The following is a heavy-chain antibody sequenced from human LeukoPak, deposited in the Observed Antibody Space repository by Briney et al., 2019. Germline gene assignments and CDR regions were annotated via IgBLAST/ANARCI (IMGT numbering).Heavy chain of an antibody. Sequence: PSETLSLTCTVSGDSISTYYWNWIRQSPGKGLEWIGDINHSGWTNYNPSLESRVTISLDASRTQFSLKMNSLTAADTAVYFCARSLLCPTGASESWGQGTTVTVAS. D-gene: IGHD2-8*02. CDR1: GDSISTYY. CDR2: INHSGWT. V-gene: IGHV4-34*01. J-gene: IGHJ3*02. CDR3: ARSLLCPTGASES.